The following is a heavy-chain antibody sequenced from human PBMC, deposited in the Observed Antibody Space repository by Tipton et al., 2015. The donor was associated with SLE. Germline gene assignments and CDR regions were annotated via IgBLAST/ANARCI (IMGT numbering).Heavy chain of an antibody. CDR1: GGSISSSSYY. D-gene: IGHD3-22*01. CDR2: IDYSGST. V-gene: IGHV4-39*01. Sequence: TLSLTCTVSGGSISSSSYYWGCIRQPPGKGLEWIGSIDYSGSTYYNPSLKSRVTISVDTSKNQFSLKLRSVTAADTAVYYCAIDSSGPGDAFDIWGQGTMVTVSS. CDR3: AIDSSGPGDAFDI. J-gene: IGHJ3*02.